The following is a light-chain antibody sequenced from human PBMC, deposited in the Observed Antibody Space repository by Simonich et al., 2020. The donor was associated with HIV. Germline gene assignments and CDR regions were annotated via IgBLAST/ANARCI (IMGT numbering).Light chain of an antibody. CDR1: QRVLYSSDNKNS. Sequence: DIVMTQSPDSLAVSLGERATINCKSSQRVLYSSDNKNSIAWYLLKPGQPPKLLIYWASTRQSGVPERFSGTGSGTDFTLTISSLQAEDVAVYYCQQYYSTPITFGQGTRLGIK. CDR2: WAS. J-gene: IGKJ5*01. CDR3: QQYYSTPIT. V-gene: IGKV4-1*01.